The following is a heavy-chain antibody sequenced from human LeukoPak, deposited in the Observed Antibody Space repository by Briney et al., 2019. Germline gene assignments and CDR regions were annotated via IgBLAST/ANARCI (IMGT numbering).Heavy chain of an antibody. Sequence: GGTLRLSCAASGFTFSSYGMSWVRQAPGKGLEWVSAISGSGGSTYYADSVKGRLTISRDNSKNTLYLQMNSLRAEDTAVYYCAKEGPGSSWSYYFDYWGQGTLVTVSS. V-gene: IGHV3-23*01. D-gene: IGHD6-13*01. CDR2: ISGSGGST. CDR1: GFTFSSYG. CDR3: AKEGPGSSWSYYFDY. J-gene: IGHJ4*02.